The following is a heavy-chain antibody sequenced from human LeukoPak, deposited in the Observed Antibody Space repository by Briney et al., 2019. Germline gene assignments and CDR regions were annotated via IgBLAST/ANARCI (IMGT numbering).Heavy chain of an antibody. J-gene: IGHJ4*02. CDR3: ARETGIIGRDSRVDY. CDR2: IRYDGSEK. Sequence: PGGSLRLPCAASGFTFSRHGMHWVRQAPGKGLEWVAIIRYDGSEKYYADSVEGRFTISKDNSRDTLYLEMDSLRVDDTAVYYCARETGIIGRDSRVDYWGQGALVTVSS. D-gene: IGHD1-14*01. CDR1: GFTFSRHG. V-gene: IGHV3-33*01.